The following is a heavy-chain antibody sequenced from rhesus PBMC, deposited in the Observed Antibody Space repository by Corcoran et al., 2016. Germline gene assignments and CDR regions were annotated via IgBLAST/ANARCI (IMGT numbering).Heavy chain of an antibody. V-gene: IGHV4-80*01. Sequence: QVQLQESGPGLVKPSETLSLTCAVSGGSFSSYWWSWIRQPPGKGLEWIGEINGNSGSTNYNPSLKSRVTISKDASKNQFSLKLSSVTAADTAVYYCARYCTGSGCYGVWG. J-gene: IGHJ5-1*01. CDR2: INGNSGST. CDR3: ARYCTGSGCYGV. CDR1: GGSFSSYW. D-gene: IGHD2-21*01.